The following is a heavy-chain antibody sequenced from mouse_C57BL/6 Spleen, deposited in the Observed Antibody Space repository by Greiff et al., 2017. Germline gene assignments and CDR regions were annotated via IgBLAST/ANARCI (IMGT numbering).Heavy chain of an antibody. V-gene: IGHV5-17*01. J-gene: IGHJ4*01. D-gene: IGHD2-2*01. CDR2: ISSGSSTI. CDR1: GFTFSDYG. Sequence: EVQRVESGGGLVKPGGSLKLSCAASGFTFSDYGMHWVRQAPEKGLEWVAYISSGSSTIYYADTVKGRFTISRDNAKNTLFLQMTSLRSEDTAMYYCARGGYDLSYAMDYWGQGTSVTVSS. CDR3: ARGGYDLSYAMDY.